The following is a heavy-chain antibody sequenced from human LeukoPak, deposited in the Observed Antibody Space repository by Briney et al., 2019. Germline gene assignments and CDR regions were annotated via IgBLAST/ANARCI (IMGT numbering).Heavy chain of an antibody. CDR1: GGSFSGYY. V-gene: IGHV4-34*01. D-gene: IGHD2-2*02. CDR3: ARGGLGYCSSTSCYRRVYGMDV. Sequence: SETLSLTCAVYGGSFSGYYWSWIRQPPGEGLEWIGEINHSGSTNYNPSLKGRVTISVDTSKNQFSLKLSSVTAADTAVYYCARGGLGYCSSTSCYRRVYGMDVWGQGTTVTVSS. CDR2: INHSGST. J-gene: IGHJ6*02.